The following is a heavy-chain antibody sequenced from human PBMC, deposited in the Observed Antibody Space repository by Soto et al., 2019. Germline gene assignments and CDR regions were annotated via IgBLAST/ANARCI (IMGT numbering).Heavy chain of an antibody. Sequence: SETLCLTCTASGGSIGSSSYYWGWIRQPPGKGLEWIGSIYYSGSTYYNPSLKSRVTISVDTSKNQFSLKLSSVTAADTAVYYCARQVRAIDYYGSGSYYTDYWGQGTLVTVSS. CDR1: GGSIGSSSYY. CDR2: IYYSGST. D-gene: IGHD3-10*01. CDR3: ARQVRAIDYYGSGSYYTDY. J-gene: IGHJ4*02. V-gene: IGHV4-39*01.